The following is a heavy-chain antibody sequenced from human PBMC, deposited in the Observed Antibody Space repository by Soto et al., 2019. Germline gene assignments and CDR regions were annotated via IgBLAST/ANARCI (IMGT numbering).Heavy chain of an antibody. CDR2: INSDGSST. CDR1: GFTFSSYW. J-gene: IGHJ4*02. CDR3: AIRASYYDSSGYFDY. D-gene: IGHD3-22*01. Sequence: GGSLRLSCAASGFTFSSYWMHWVRQAPGKGLVWVSRINSDGSSTSYADSVKGRFTISRDNAKNTLYLQMNSLRAEDRAVYYCAIRASYYDSSGYFDYWGQGTLVTVSS. V-gene: IGHV3-74*01.